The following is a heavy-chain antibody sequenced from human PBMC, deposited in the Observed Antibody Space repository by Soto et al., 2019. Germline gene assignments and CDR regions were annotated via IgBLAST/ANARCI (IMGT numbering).Heavy chain of an antibody. CDR2: IDSYGSST. D-gene: IGHD3-16*01. J-gene: IGHJ4*02. CDR3: VGGLGNSDH. Sequence: EVQLVESGGGLVQPGGSLRLSCVASGFTFSSYWMHWVRQVPGKEPVWVSFIDSYGSSTKYADSVRGRFTISRDNAKNTLYLLMNSLRVEDTAVYYCVGGLGNSDHWGQGTLVTVSS. CDR1: GFTFSSYW. V-gene: IGHV3-74*03.